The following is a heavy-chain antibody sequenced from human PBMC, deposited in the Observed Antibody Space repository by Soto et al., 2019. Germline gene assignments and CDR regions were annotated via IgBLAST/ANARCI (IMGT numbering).Heavy chain of an antibody. D-gene: IGHD5-12*01. V-gene: IGHV5-10-1*01. J-gene: IGHJ6*02. CDR2: IDPSDSYT. CDR3: ARPHSGYDSYYGMDV. Sequence: RGESLKISCKGSGYSFTTYWISWVRQMRGKGLEWMGRIDPSDSYTNYSPSFQGHVTISADKSISTAYLQWSSLKASDTAMYYCARPHSGYDSYYGMDVWGQGTTVTVS. CDR1: GYSFTTYW.